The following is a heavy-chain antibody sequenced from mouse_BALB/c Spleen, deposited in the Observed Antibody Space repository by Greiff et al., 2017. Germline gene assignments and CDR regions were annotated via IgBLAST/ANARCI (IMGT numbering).Heavy chain of an antibody. Sequence: QVQLQQSGAELARPGASVKLSCKASGYTFTSYWMQWVKQRPGQGLEWIGAIYPGDGDTRYTQKFKGKATLTADKSSSTAYMQLSSLASEDSAVYYCARSKYGNPYYFDYWGQGTTLTVSS. CDR3: ARSKYGNPYYFDY. V-gene: IGHV1-87*01. CDR2: IYPGDGDT. J-gene: IGHJ2*01. CDR1: GYTFTSYW. D-gene: IGHD2-10*02.